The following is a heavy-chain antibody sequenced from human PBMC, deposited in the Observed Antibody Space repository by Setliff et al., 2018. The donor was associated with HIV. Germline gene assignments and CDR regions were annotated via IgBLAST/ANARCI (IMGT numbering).Heavy chain of an antibody. Sequence: GGSLRLSCAASGFTFSSYEMNRVRQAPGKGLEWVSYISSSGSTIYYADSVKGRFTISRDNAKNSLYLQMNSLRAEDTAVYYCARVGALPFDYWGQGTLVTVSS. CDR2: ISSSGSTI. V-gene: IGHV3-48*03. D-gene: IGHD2-15*01. CDR1: GFTFSSYE. CDR3: ARVGALPFDY. J-gene: IGHJ4*02.